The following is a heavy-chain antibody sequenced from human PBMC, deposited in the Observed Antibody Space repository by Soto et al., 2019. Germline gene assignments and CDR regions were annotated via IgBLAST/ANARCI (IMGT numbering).Heavy chain of an antibody. Sequence: QVQLVESGGGVVRPGRSLRLSCAASGFTFSSYAMHWVRQAPGKGLEWVAVISYDGSNKYYADSVKGRFTISIDNSKNALYLQMTSLRAEDTAVYYCARDRGTANWGQGTLVTVSS. D-gene: IGHD2-8*02. J-gene: IGHJ4*02. CDR2: ISYDGSNK. CDR3: ARDRGTAN. CDR1: GFTFSSYA. V-gene: IGHV3-30-3*01.